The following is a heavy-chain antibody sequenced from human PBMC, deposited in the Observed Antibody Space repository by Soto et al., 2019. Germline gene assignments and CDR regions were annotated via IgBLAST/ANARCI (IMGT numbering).Heavy chain of an antibody. J-gene: IGHJ2*01. CDR1: GGTFSSYT. CDR3: ARGGSLYWYFDL. Sequence: ASVKVSCKASGGTFSSYTISWVRQATGQGLEWMGWMNPNSGNTGYAQKFQGRVTMTRNTSISTAYMELSSLRSEDTAVYYCARGGSLYWYFDLWGRGTLVTVSS. CDR2: MNPNSGNT. V-gene: IGHV1-8*02. D-gene: IGHD1-26*01.